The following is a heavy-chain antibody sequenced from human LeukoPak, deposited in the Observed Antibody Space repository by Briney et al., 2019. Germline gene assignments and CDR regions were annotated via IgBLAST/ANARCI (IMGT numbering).Heavy chain of an antibody. J-gene: IGHJ4*02. V-gene: IGHV1-2*07. D-gene: IGHD6-13*01. CDR2: INPNSGGT. CDR3: ARDRPPQLVRPFDY. CDR1: GYTFTEYY. Sequence: GASVEVSCKASGYTFTEYYMHWVRQAPGQGLEWMGWINPNSGGTNYAHKFQGRVTMTRDTSISTAYMELSRLRSDDTAVYYCARDRPPQLVRPFDYWGQGTLVTVSS.